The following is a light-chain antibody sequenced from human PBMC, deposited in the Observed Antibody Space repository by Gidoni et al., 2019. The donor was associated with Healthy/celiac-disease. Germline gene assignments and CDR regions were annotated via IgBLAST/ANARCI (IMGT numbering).Light chain of an antibody. CDR2: GAS. J-gene: IGKJ5*01. CDR1: QSVSSSY. Sequence: EIVLTQSPGTLSLSPGERATLSCRDSQSVSSSYLAWYQQKPGQAPRLLIYGASSRATGIPDRFSGSGSGTDFTRTISRLEPEDFAVYYCQHGRITFGQGTRLEIK. CDR3: QHGRIT. V-gene: IGKV3-20*01.